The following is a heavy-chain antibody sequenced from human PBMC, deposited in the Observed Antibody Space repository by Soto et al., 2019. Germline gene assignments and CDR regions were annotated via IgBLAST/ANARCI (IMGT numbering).Heavy chain of an antibody. V-gene: IGHV3-15*01. Sequence: GGSLRLSCAASGFTFSNAWMSWVRQAPGKGLEWVGRDKSKTDVGTTDYDAPVKGRFTISRDDSKNTLYMQMNSLKTEDTAVYYCTTGGTTDDAFDIWGQGTMGT. D-gene: IGHD1-1*01. CDR3: TTGGTTDDAFDI. J-gene: IGHJ3*02. CDR2: DKSKTDVGTT. CDR1: GFTFSNAW.